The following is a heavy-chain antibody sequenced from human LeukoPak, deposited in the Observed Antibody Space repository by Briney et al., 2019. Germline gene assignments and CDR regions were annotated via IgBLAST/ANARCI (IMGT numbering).Heavy chain of an antibody. Sequence: KASETLSLTCNVSGGPIISFFWTWIRQPPGKGLEWIGSIYYSGSTNYNPSLKSRVTISVDTSKNQFSLKLSSVTAADTALYYCARENGYRYDYWGQGTLVTVSS. V-gene: IGHV4-59*01. CDR2: IYYSGST. CDR1: GGPIISFF. D-gene: IGHD5-18*01. J-gene: IGHJ4*02. CDR3: ARENGYRYDY.